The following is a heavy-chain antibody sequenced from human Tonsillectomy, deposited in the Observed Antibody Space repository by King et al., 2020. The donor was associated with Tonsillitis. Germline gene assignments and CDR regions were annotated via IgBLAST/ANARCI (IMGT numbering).Heavy chain of an antibody. CDR2: INRDGTYS. CDR3: ASYNWNYRDDY. CDR1: GFTFSSYW. J-gene: IGHJ4*02. D-gene: IGHD1-7*01. V-gene: IGHV3-74*01. Sequence: DVQLVESGGGLVQPGGSLRLSCAASGFTFSSYWMYWVRQPPGKGPVWVSCINRDGTYSTHADSVKGRFTISRDNGKNTLYLQMNSLRAEDTAVYYCASYNWNYRDDYWGQGTLVTVSS.